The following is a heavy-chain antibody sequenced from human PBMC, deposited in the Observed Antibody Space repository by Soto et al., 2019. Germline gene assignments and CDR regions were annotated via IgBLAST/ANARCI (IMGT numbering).Heavy chain of an antibody. J-gene: IGHJ4*02. CDR2: IKEDGSVK. D-gene: IGHD3-3*01. Sequence: EGQLVESGGGLVQAGGSLRLTCAGFRLAFSTYWMTWVRQAPGKGLEWVASIKEDGSVKNYADSVKGRFTVSRDNVKRAMFLQMTSVRVDDTAVYFCARDVSSEYASILDVWGRGARVTVSS. CDR1: RLAFSTYW. CDR3: ARDVSSEYASILDV. V-gene: IGHV3-7*03.